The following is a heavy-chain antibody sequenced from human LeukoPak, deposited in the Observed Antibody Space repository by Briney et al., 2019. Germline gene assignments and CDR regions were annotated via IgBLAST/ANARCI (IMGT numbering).Heavy chain of an antibody. J-gene: IGHJ4*02. CDR1: GFTFSNYW. Sequence: GGSLRLSCAVSGFTFSNYWMSWVRRAPGKGLAWVANIKQDGSEKYYVDSVTGRFTISRDNAKNSLFLQMNSLRDEDTAVYFCARWATSFDFWGQGALVTVSS. CDR3: ARWATSFDF. D-gene: IGHD1-26*01. V-gene: IGHV3-7*01. CDR2: IKQDGSEK.